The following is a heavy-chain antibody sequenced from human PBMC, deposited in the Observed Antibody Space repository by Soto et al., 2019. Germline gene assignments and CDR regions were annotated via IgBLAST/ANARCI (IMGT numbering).Heavy chain of an antibody. Sequence: SETLSLTCSVSGGSLGNYYWSWIRQSPGMGLEWTGYIHYSGTTSYNPSLARRVTMSVDTAEDKFSLHLASVTAADTAVYYCARAYYDTKGYSLDPWGLGTMVTVSS. CDR1: GGSLGNYY. CDR2: IHYSGTT. D-gene: IGHD3-16*01. V-gene: IGHV4-59*01. CDR3: ARAYYDTKGYSLDP. J-gene: IGHJ5*02.